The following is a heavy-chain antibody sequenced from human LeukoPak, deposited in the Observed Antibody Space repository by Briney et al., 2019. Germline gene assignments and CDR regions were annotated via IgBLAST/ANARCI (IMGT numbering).Heavy chain of an antibody. CDR2: ISGGGGGT. D-gene: IGHD6-13*01. J-gene: IGHJ4*02. CDR3: AKDQEPAANNYYFDY. CDR1: GFTFSSYA. Sequence: GGSLRLSCAASGFTFSSYAMIWVRQAPGKGLEWVSAISGGGGGTYYADSVKGRFTISRDNSKNTLYLQMNSLRAEDTAIYYCAKDQEPAANNYYFDYWGQGALVTVSS. V-gene: IGHV3-23*01.